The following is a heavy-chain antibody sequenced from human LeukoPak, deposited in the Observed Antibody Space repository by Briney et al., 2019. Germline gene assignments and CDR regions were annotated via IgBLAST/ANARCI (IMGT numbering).Heavy chain of an antibody. CDR2: IYSSGST. V-gene: IGHV4-4*07. Sequence: NPSETLSLTCTVSGGSLSSYYWSWIRQPAGKGLEWIGRIYSSGSTNYNPSLKSRVTISVDTSKNQFSLKLSSVTAADTAVYYCARSAARGYYYMDVWGKGTTVTISS. CDR3: ARSAARGYYYMDV. CDR1: GGSLSSYY. J-gene: IGHJ6*03.